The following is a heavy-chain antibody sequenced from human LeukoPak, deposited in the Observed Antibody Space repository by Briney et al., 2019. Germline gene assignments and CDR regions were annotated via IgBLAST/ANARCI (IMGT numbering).Heavy chain of an antibody. V-gene: IGHV1-18*01. CDR1: GYTFTSYG. Sequence: GASVKVSCKASGYTFTSYGISWVRQAPGQGLGWMGWISAYNGNTNYAQKLQGRVTMTTDTSTSTAYMELRSLRSDDTAVYYCACSSSLFDDAFDIWGQGTMVTVSS. CDR3: ACSSSLFDDAFDI. J-gene: IGHJ3*02. CDR2: ISAYNGNT. D-gene: IGHD6-6*01.